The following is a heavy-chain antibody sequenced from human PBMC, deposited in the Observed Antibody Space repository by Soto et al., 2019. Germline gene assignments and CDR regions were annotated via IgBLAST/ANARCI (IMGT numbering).Heavy chain of an antibody. CDR2: ISAYNGNT. Sequence: GASVKVSCKASGYTFTSYYMHWVRQAPGQGLEWMGWISAYNGNTNYAQKFQGRVTMTTDTSTSTAYMELRSLRSDDTAVYYCARVGVAAAFRYYFDYWGQGTLVTVSS. CDR3: ARVGVAAAFRYYFDY. D-gene: IGHD6-13*01. CDR1: GYTFTSYY. J-gene: IGHJ4*02. V-gene: IGHV1-18*04.